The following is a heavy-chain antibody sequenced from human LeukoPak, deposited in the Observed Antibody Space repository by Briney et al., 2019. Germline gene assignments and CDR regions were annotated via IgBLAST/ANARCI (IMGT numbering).Heavy chain of an antibody. CDR2: ISSSSSYI. J-gene: IGHJ6*03. CDR1: GFTFSSYS. V-gene: IGHV3-21*01. CDR3: ARDQIVVIPSAIYMDV. D-gene: IGHD2-2*01. Sequence: GGSLRLSCAASGFTFSSYSMNWVRQAPGKGLEWVSSISSSSSYIYYADSVKGRFTISRDNAKNSLYLQMNSLRAADTAVYYCARDQIVVIPSAIYMDVWGKGTTVTVSS.